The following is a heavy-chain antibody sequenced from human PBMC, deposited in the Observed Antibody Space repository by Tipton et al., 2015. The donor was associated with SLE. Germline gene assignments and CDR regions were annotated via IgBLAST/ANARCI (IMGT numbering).Heavy chain of an antibody. D-gene: IGHD2-8*02. CDR2: IYYSGST. CDR3: ARRSWWGQGAFDI. Sequence: TLSLTCTVSGGSISSYYWSWIRQPPGKGLEWIGYIYYSGSTNYNPSLKSRVTISVDTSKNQFSLKLSSVTAADTAVYYCARRSWWGQGAFDIWGQGTIVTVSS. J-gene: IGHJ3*02. CDR1: GGSISSYY. V-gene: IGHV4-59*08.